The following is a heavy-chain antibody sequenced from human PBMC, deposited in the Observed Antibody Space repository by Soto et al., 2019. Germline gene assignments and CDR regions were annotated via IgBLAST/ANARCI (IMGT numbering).Heavy chain of an antibody. CDR1: GFTFSNAW. J-gene: IGHJ4*01. D-gene: IGHD3-22*01. V-gene: IGHV3-15*07. CDR2: IKSKTNGGTT. CDR3: TTDSYTTMLVVRLDY. Sequence: EVQLVESGGGLVKPGGSLRLSCAASGFTFSNAWINWVRQAPGKGLEWVGRIKSKTNGGTTDYAAPVKGRFAISRDDSNDLVYLQMNSLKIEDTAVYYCTTDSYTTMLVVRLDYWGHGPLVTLSS.